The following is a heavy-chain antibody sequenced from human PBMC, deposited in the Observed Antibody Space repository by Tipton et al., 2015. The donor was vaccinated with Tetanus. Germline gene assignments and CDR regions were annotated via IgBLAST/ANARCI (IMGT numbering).Heavy chain of an antibody. CDR3: ARVPYYYERGPFDY. J-gene: IGHJ4*02. CDR2: IIPIFGTA. V-gene: IGHV1-69*01. Sequence: QSGAEVKKPGSSVKVSCKASGGAFSSYAISWVRQAPGQGLEWMGGIIPIFGTANYAQKFQGRVTITADESTSTAYMELGSLRSEDTAVYYCARVPYYYERGPFDYWGQGTLVTVSS. CDR1: GGAFSSYA. D-gene: IGHD3-10*02.